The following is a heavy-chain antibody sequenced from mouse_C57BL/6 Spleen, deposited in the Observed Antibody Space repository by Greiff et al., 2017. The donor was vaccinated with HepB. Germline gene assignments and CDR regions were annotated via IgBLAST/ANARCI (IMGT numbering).Heavy chain of an antibody. CDR1: GYTFTSYW. V-gene: IGHV1-50*01. CDR3: TRTAYYFDY. J-gene: IGHJ2*01. D-gene: IGHD4-1*01. CDR2: IDPSDSYT. Sequence: QVQLQQPVAELVKPGASVKLSCKASGYTFTSYWMQWVKQRPGQGLEWIGEIDPSDSYTNYNQKFKGKATLTVDTSSSTAYMQLSSLTSEDSAVYYCTRTAYYFDYWGQGTTLTVSS.